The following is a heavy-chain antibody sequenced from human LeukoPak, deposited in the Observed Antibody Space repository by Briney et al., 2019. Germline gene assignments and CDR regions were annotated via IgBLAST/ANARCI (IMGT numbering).Heavy chain of an antibody. Sequence: GGSLRLSCTASGLTFSTSGFNWVRQAPGKGLEWVASIGPTGSDRYHADSIKGRFTISRDNANNFLYLQMNSLRAEDTAVYYCANSRDGYTQDVWGQGTLVTVSS. CDR3: ANSRDGYTQDV. J-gene: IGHJ4*02. CDR1: GLTFSTSG. V-gene: IGHV3-21*04. D-gene: IGHD5-24*01. CDR2: IGPTGSDR.